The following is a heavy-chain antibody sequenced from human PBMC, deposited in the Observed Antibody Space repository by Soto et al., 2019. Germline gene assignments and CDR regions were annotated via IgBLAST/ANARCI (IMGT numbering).Heavy chain of an antibody. D-gene: IGHD3-10*01. J-gene: IGHJ6*02. V-gene: IGHV3-23*01. Sequence: EVQLLESGGCLVQPGGSLRLSCAVSGLTFSYFAMSWVRQAPGKGLEWVSAISGSGGITYYADSVKGRFTISRDNSKNTLFLQMNSLRAEDTAVYYCALLGRSGSGRPYYYGMDVWGQGTTVTVSS. CDR1: GLTFSYFA. CDR2: ISGSGGIT. CDR3: ALLGRSGSGRPYYYGMDV.